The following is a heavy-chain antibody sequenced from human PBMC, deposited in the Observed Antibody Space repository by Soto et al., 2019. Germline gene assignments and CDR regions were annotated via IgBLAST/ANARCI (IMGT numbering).Heavy chain of an antibody. CDR1: GFSFTTYD. CDR3: ARDGGNGLDV. J-gene: IGHJ6*02. V-gene: IGHV3-13*01. CDR2: IGTGGDS. Sequence: EVQLVESGGGLEQPGGSLRLSCAASGFSFTTYDLYWVRQGSGKGLEWVSTIGTGGDSYYADSVKGRFTISRENAKNSFYLQMNRLGAGDTAVYYCARDGGNGLDVWGQGTTVTVSS. D-gene: IGHD3-3*01.